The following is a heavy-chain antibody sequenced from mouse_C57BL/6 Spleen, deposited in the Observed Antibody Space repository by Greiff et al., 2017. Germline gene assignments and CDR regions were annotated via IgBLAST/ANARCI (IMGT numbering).Heavy chain of an antibody. CDR1: GYTFTSYW. CDR3: ARWGEQLRSYFDD. V-gene: IGHV1-69*01. CDR2: IDPSDSYT. D-gene: IGHD3-2*02. J-gene: IGHJ2*01. Sequence: QVQLQQPGAELVMPGASVKLSCKASGYTFTSYWMHWVKQRPGQGLEWIGEIDPSDSYTNYNQKFKGKSTLTVDKSSSTAYMQLSSLTSEDSAVYYCARWGEQLRSYFDDWGQGTTLTVSS.